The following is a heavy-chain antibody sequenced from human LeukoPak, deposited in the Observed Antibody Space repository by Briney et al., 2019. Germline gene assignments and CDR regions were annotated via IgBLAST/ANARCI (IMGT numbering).Heavy chain of an antibody. J-gene: IGHJ6*03. Sequence: GGSLRLSCAASGFTFSSYSMNWVRQAPGKGLEWVSYISSSRTIIYYADSVKGRFTISRDKAKNSLYPQMNSLRAEDTAVYYCARVRDGWELLRGDYMDVWGKGTTVTVSS. V-gene: IGHV3-48*01. CDR1: GFTFSSYS. CDR3: ARVRDGWELLRGDYMDV. CDR2: ISSSRTII. D-gene: IGHD1-26*01.